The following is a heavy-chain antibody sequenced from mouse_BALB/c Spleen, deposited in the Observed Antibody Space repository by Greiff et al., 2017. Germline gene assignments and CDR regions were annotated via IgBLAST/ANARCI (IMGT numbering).Heavy chain of an antibody. CDR2: ISSGGST. D-gene: IGHD2-2*01. Sequence: DVHLVESGGGLVKPGGSLKLSCAASGFTFSSYAMSWVRQTPEKRLEWVASISSGGSTYYPDSVKGRFTISRDNARNILYLQMSSLRSEDTAMYYCAREGGYPDYWGQGTTLTVSS. CDR1: GFTFSSYA. CDR3: AREGGYPDY. V-gene: IGHV5-6-5*01. J-gene: IGHJ2*01.